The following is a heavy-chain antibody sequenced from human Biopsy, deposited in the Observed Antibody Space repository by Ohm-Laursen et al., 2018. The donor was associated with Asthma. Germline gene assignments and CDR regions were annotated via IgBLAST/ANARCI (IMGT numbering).Heavy chain of an antibody. CDR2: ISFDGSNK. Sequence: SLRLSCSASGFTFSSFGMHWVRQTPAKGLEWVAVISFDGSNKYYADSVKGRFTIPRDDSKNTLYLQMNSPRPDDTAVYYCARDVMEWYLPAFDFWGQGTLVTVSS. D-gene: IGHD3-3*01. CDR1: GFTFSSFG. J-gene: IGHJ4*02. CDR3: ARDVMEWYLPAFDF. V-gene: IGHV3-30*03.